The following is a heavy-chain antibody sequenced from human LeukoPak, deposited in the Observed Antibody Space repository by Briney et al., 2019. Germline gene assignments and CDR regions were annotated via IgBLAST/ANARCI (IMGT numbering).Heavy chain of an antibody. D-gene: IGHD2-2*01. J-gene: IGHJ4*02. V-gene: IGHV3-30-3*01. CDR3: ARERDVGYCSSFTCHAPAY. Sequence: QPGGSLRLSCEATGFIFSSYAMHWVRQAPGKGLEWLTVISDDGSNTYYADSVKGRFTISRHNSKNTVYLQMSSLKTEDTAVYFCARERDVGYCSSFTCHAPAYWGQGSLVTVSS. CDR2: ISDDGSNT. CDR1: GFIFSSYA.